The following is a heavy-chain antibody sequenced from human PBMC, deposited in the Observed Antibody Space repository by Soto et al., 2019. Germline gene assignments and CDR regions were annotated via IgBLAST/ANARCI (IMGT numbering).Heavy chain of an antibody. V-gene: IGHV3-30*18. J-gene: IGHJ4*02. CDR1: GFTFSNYG. D-gene: IGHD2-21*01. CDR3: AKVAPSISILWGFHH. CDR2: ISHDGNKE. Sequence: GGSLRLSCAASGFTFSNYGIHWVRQAPGKGLEWVAVISHDGNKEYYADSVKGRFTVSRDNSKKTVYLQMNSLRAEDTAMYYCAKVAPSISILWGFHHWGPGTLVTVSS.